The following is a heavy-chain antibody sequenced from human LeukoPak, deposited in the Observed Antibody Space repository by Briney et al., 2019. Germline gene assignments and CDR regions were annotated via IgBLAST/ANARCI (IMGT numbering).Heavy chain of an antibody. V-gene: IGHV5-51*01. CDR3: ARLPMAYYPDF. D-gene: IGHD3-10*01. CDR1: GYSFTYYL. J-gene: IGHJ4*02. CDR2: IYPGDSNT. Sequence: GESLKISCRASGYSFTYYLLDWVLQMPGKGLEWMGIIYPGDSNTRYSPSFQGQVTISADKSISTAYLQWSSLKASDIAMYYCARLPMAYYPDFWGEGTLVTVSS.